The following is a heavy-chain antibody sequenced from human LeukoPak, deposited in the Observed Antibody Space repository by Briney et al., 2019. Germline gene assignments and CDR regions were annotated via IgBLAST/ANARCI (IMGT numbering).Heavy chain of an antibody. CDR1: GFTFTSYA. Sequence: PGGSLRLSCEASGFTFTSYALSWVRPAPGKGREWVSGITGSGEGTNYADSVKGRFTISRDNSRDTLFLQMTTLRAEDTAVYYCAKSSQRKTPSLVSFFDSWGQGTLVTVSS. J-gene: IGHJ4*02. D-gene: IGHD2-8*01. CDR2: ITGSGEGT. CDR3: AKSSQRKTPSLVSFFDS. V-gene: IGHV3-23*01.